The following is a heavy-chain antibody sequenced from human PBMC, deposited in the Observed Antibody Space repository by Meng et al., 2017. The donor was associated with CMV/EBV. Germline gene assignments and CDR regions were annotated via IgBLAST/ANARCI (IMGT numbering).Heavy chain of an antibody. D-gene: IGHD6-13*01. CDR2: IYFDDDK. V-gene: IGHV2-5*02. CDR3: AHHADIAAAGSYYY. CDR1: GSSLSTIGWC. J-gene: IGHJ4*02. Sequence: SWEEVGPSLVKPPQTLTLTWTFSGSSLSTIGWCVGSIRQPPGKALEWLALIYFDDDKRYSPSLKSRLTITKDTSKNQVVLTMTNMDPVDTATYYCAHHADIAAAGSYYYWGQGTLVTVSS.